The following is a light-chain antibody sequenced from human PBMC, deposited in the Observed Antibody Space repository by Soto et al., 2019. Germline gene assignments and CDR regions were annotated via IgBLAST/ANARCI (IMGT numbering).Light chain of an antibody. CDR3: QQYGISPSWT. V-gene: IGKV3-20*01. CDR1: QSVSSSY. Sequence: EIVLTQSPGTLSLSPGERATLSCRASQSVSSSYLAWYQQKPGQAPRLLIYGASSRATVIPDRFSGSGSGTDFTLTISRLEPEDFAVYYCQQYGISPSWTFGQGTKVQIK. CDR2: GAS. J-gene: IGKJ1*01.